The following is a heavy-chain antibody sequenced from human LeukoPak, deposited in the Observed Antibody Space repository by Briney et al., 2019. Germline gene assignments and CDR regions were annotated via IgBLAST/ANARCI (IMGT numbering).Heavy chain of an antibody. CDR3: AKEGAASWDVDV. J-gene: IGHJ6*04. CDR1: GFIFIGYG. CDR2: IRPDGHNK. V-gene: IGHV3-30*02. D-gene: IGHD3-3*02. Sequence: GGSLRLSCAASGFIFIGYGMHWVRQAPGKGPEWVAFIRPDGHNKYYADSVKGRFMISRGNSKNTVDLQMNSLRGDDTAMYYCAKEGAASWDVDVWGKGTTVTVSS.